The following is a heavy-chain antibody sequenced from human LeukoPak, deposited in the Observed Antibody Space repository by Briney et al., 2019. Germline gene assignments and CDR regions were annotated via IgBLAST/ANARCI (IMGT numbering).Heavy chain of an antibody. D-gene: IGHD6-19*01. CDR2: IIPIFATT. CDR3: ARAPGWGQWLVPGHAFDI. V-gene: IGHV1-69*13. Sequence: SVKVSCKASGGTXSSYAISWVRQAPGQGLEWMGGIIPIFATTNYAQKFQDRVTIIADESTTTAYMELSSLRSEDTAVYYCARAPGWGQWLVPGHAFDIWGQGTMVTVSS. J-gene: IGHJ3*02. CDR1: GGTXSSYA.